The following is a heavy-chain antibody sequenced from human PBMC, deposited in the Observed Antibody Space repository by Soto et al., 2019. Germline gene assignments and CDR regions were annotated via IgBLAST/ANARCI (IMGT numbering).Heavy chain of an antibody. V-gene: IGHV4-39*01. CDR1: GGSIASRSYY. D-gene: IGHD3-10*01. J-gene: IGHJ6*03. CDR3: ASATQGWFGELLSLPLDYYYYMDV. CDR2: IYYSGST. Sequence: SETLSLACPVSGGSIASRSYYWGWIRQPPGKKQKWIGIIYYSGSTYYNPSLKSRVTISVDTSKNQFSLKLSSVTAADTAVYYCASATQGWFGELLSLPLDYYYYMDVWGKGTTVTVSS.